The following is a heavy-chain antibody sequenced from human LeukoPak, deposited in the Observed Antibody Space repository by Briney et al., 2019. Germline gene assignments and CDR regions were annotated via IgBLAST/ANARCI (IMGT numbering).Heavy chain of an antibody. CDR3: GSGPVGTTVP. Sequence: PGGSLRLSCAASGFSFGSYAMGWTRQAPGQGLEWVSAISGSGSHANYAESVKGRLTISRDNSKNTLYLQMHSLIAADTAVYYCGSGPVGTTVPWGQGTLVTVSS. J-gene: IGHJ5*02. D-gene: IGHD1-1*01. CDR1: GFSFGSYA. V-gene: IGHV3-23*01. CDR2: ISGSGSHA.